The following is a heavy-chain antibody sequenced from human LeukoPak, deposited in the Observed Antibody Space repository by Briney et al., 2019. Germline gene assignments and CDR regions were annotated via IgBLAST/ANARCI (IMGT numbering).Heavy chain of an antibody. Sequence: GGSLRLSCAASGFTFSNYAMHWVRQAPGKGLAWVAAISDDGSSKFYSDSVKGRFAISRDNPKNTLYLQMNSLRDEDTAVYYCARADRDGNKRFLDWGQGTLVTVSS. D-gene: IGHD5-24*01. V-gene: IGHV3-30*09. CDR2: ISDDGSSK. CDR3: ARADRDGNKRFLD. J-gene: IGHJ4*02. CDR1: GFTFSNYA.